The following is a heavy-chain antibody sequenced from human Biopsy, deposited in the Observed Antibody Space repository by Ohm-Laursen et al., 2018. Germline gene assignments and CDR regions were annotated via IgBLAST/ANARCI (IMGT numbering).Heavy chain of an antibody. Sequence: SQTLSLTCTVSGGSISSSTTYYWAWLRQPPGKGLEWIGSIYNTETTFYNPSLKSRVTISVATSTNRFSLKVSSVTAADTALYFCARHPTGFWFDPWGHGTLVTVSS. V-gene: IGHV4-39*01. CDR2: IYNTETT. CDR1: GGSISSSTTYY. CDR3: ARHPTGFWFDP. J-gene: IGHJ5*02.